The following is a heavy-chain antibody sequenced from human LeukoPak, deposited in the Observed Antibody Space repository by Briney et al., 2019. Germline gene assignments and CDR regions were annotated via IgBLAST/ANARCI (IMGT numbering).Heavy chain of an antibody. CDR2: IWYDGSNK. V-gene: IGHV3-33*01. CDR3: ARGGAYCRGDCPLDAFDP. D-gene: IGHD2-21*02. J-gene: IGHJ3*01. CDR1: GFTFSSYG. Sequence: GRSLRLSCAASGFTFSSYGMHWVRQAPGKGLEWVAVIWYDGSNKYYADSVKGRFTISRDNSKNTLYLQMNSLRAEDTAVYYCARGGAYCRGDCPLDAFDPWGQGTMVTVSS.